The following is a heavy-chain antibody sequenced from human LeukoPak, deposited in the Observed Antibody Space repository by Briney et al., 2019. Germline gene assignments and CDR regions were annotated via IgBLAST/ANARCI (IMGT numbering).Heavy chain of an antibody. CDR2: IYHSGST. CDR1: SGFICSSNW. D-gene: IGHD3-10*01. CDR3: ARERRFGDQIWFDP. V-gene: IGHV4-4*02. J-gene: IGHJ5*02. Sequence: SKTLSLTCAVSSGFICSSNWRSRVRQPPGKGLGWIGEIYHSGSTHYNLSLKSRVTISVDKSKNQFSLKLSSVTAADTAVYYCARERRFGDQIWFDPWGQGTLVTVS.